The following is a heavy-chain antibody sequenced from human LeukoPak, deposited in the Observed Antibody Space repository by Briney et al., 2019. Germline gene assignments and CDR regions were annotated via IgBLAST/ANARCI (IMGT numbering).Heavy chain of an antibody. CDR3: ARGDYYYGMDV. J-gene: IGHJ6*04. CDR1: GGSFSGYY. Sequence: SETLSLTCAVYGGSFSGYYWSWIRQPPGKGLEWIGEINHSGSTNYNPSLESRVTISVDTSKNQFSLKLSSVTAADTAVYYCARGDYYYGMDVWGKGTTVTVSS. V-gene: IGHV4-34*01. CDR2: INHSGST.